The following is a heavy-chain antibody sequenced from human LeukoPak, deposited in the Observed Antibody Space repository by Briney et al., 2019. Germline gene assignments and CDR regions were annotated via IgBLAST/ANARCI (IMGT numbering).Heavy chain of an antibody. CDR2: INSDGSST. CDR3: ARDHPMIVVVITSYYFYY. CDR1: GFTFSSYW. V-gene: IGHV3-74*01. Sequence: GGSLRLSCAASGFTFSSYWMHWVRQAPGKGMVWLSRINSDGSSTSYADSVKGRFTISRDNAKNTLYLQMNSLRAEDTAVYYCARDHPMIVVVITSYYFYYWGQGTLVTVSS. D-gene: IGHD3-22*01. J-gene: IGHJ4*02.